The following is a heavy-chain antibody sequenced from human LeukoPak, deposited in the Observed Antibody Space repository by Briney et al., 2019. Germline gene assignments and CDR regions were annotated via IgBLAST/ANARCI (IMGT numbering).Heavy chain of an antibody. J-gene: IGHJ3*02. CDR1: GFTFSSYG. D-gene: IGHD3-22*01. CDR3: AKPHYYDSGGSYIAGAFDI. V-gene: IGHV3-33*06. Sequence: GGSLRLSCAASGFTFSSYGMHWVRQAPGKGLEWVAVIWYDGSKKYYADSVKGRFTISRDNSKNKLYLQMNSLRAEDTAVYYCAKPHYYDSGGSYIAGAFDIWGQGTMVTVSS. CDR2: IWYDGSKK.